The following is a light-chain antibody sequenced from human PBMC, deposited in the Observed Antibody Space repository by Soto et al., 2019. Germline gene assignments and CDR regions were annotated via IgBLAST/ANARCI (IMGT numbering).Light chain of an antibody. CDR1: QGISSY. CDR3: QQLNSYPPGIT. CDR2: AAS. V-gene: IGKV1-9*01. Sequence: IQLTQSPSSLSASVGDRVTITCRASQGISSYLAWYQQKPGKAPKLLIYAASTLQSGVPSRFSGSGSGTDFTLTISSLQPEDFATYYCQQLNSYPPGITFGQGTRLE. J-gene: IGKJ5*01.